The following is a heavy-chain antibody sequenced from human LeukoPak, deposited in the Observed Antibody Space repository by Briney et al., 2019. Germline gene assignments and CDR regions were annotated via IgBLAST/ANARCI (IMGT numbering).Heavy chain of an antibody. CDR2: IYHSGST. Sequence: PSETLSLTCAVSGCSISSGYYWGWIRQPPGKGLEWIGSIYHSGSTYYNPSLKSRVTISVDTSKNQFSLKLSSVTAADTAVYYCARQGDCSSTSCLYGWFDPWGQGTLVTVSS. CDR1: GCSISSGYY. V-gene: IGHV4-38-2*01. CDR3: ARQGDCSSTSCLYGWFDP. J-gene: IGHJ5*02. D-gene: IGHD2-2*01.